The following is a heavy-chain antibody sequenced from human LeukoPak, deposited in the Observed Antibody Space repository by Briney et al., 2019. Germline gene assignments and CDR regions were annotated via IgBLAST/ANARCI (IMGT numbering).Heavy chain of an antibody. CDR2: ISGSGGST. J-gene: IGHJ4*02. D-gene: IGHD3-22*01. CDR3: AKASFDSSGYFDY. V-gene: IGHV3-23*01. Sequence: PGGSLRLSCAAPGYTFSSYAMSWVRQAPGKGLEWVSAISGSGGSTYYADSVKGRFTISRDNSKNTLYLQMNSLRAEDTAVYYCAKASFDSSGYFDYWGQGTLVTVSS. CDR1: GYTFSSYA.